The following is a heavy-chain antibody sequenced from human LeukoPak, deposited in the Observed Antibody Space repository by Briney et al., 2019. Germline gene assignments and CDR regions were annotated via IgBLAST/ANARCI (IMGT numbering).Heavy chain of an antibody. V-gene: IGHV3-23*01. CDR1: GFTFSSYA. CDR2: VSSSDSSS. D-gene: IGHD2-15*01. Sequence: GGSLRLSCSASGFTFSSYAMTWVRQAPGKGLEWVSTVSSSDSSSYDADSVKGRFTISRDNSKNTLYLQMNSLRAEDKAVYYCAKGRGYCSGGSCYSDYWGQGTLVTVSS. CDR3: AKGRGYCSGGSCYSDY. J-gene: IGHJ4*02.